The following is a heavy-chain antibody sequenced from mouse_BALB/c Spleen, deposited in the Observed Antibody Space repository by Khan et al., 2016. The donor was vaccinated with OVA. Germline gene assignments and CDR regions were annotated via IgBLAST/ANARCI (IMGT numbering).Heavy chain of an antibody. Sequence: EVELVESGGGLVKPGGSLKLSCEVSGFAFNSYDMSWVRQTPEKRLEWVATISSTGTYTYYPDSVTGRFTISSDTARNTLYLQMSSLRSEDTALYYCTRPSYYGNPWFTYWGQGTLVTVSA. J-gene: IGHJ3*01. V-gene: IGHV5-9*02. CDR3: TRPSYYGNPWFTY. CDR1: GFAFNSYD. CDR2: ISSTGTYT. D-gene: IGHD2-10*01.